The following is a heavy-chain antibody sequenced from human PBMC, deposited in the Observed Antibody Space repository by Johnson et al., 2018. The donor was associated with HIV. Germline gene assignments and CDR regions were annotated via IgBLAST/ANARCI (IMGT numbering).Heavy chain of an antibody. CDR3: TTLSLITMIVVVIDAFDI. CDR1: GFTLSNAW. J-gene: IGHJ3*02. CDR2: IKSKTDGGTA. D-gene: IGHD3-22*01. Sequence: VQLVESGGGLVKPGGSLRLSCAASGFTLSNAWMNWVRQAPGKGLEWVGRIKSKTDGGTADYPAPMHGRFTIPRDDSKNTLYLQMNTLKTEDTAVYYCTTLSLITMIVVVIDAFDIWGQGTMVTVSS. V-gene: IGHV3-15*01.